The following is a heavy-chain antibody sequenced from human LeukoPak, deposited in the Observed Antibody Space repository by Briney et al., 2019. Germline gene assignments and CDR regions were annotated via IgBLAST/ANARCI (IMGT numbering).Heavy chain of an antibody. D-gene: IGHD6-13*01. CDR3: AREYDSWYTNYFDY. J-gene: IGHJ4*02. Sequence: SETLSLTCTVSGYSISSGYYWGWIRQPPGKGLEWIGSIYHSGSTYYNPSLKSRVTISVDTSKNQFSLKLSSVTAADTAVYYCAREYDSWYTNYFDYWGQGTLVTVSS. CDR2: IYHSGST. V-gene: IGHV4-38-2*02. CDR1: GYSISSGYY.